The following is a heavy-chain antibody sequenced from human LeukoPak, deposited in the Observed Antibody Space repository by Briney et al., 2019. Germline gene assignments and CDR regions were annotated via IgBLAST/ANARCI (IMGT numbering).Heavy chain of an antibody. V-gene: IGHV1-69*06. J-gene: IGHJ5*02. D-gene: IGHD1-7*01. CDR3: ARNLGLELKKRFDP. CDR1: GYTFTGYY. Sequence: ASVKASSKPSGYTFTGYYMHWVRRAPGQGLEGMGGIVPIFDTPNYAQKIQCRVTITADKSTSTAYMELGSLRSEHTAVYYCARNLGLELKKRFDPRGQGSLVSVSS. CDR2: IVPIFDTP.